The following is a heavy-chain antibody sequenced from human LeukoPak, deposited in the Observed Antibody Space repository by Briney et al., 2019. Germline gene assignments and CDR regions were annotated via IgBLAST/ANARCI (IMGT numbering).Heavy chain of an antibody. V-gene: IGHV3-23*01. CDR2: ICGSGGST. CDR1: GFTFSSYA. J-gene: IGHJ4*02. CDR3: APLEDGSGSYTCY. D-gene: IGHD3-10*01. Sequence: GGSLRLSCAASGFTFSSYAMSWVRQAPGKGLEWVSAICGSGGSTYYADSVKGRFTISRDNSKNTLCLQMNSLRAEDTAVYYCAPLEDGSGSYTCYWGQGTLVTVSS.